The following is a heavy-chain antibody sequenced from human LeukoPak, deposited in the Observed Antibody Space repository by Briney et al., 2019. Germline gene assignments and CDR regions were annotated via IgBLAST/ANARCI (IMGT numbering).Heavy chain of an antibody. J-gene: IGHJ6*03. Sequence: ASETLSLTCAVYGGSFSGYYWSWIRQPPGKGLEWIGEINHSGSTNYNPSLKSRVTISVDTSKNQFSLKLSSVTAEDTAVYYCARGSSRYYYYMDVWGKGTTVTVSS. CDR1: GGSFSGYY. CDR3: ARGSSRYYYYMDV. CDR2: INHSGST. V-gene: IGHV4-34*01.